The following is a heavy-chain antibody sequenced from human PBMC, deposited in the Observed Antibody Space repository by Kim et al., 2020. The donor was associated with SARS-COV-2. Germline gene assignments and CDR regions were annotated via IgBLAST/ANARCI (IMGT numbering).Heavy chain of an antibody. CDR3: AKRWLLGTSSDFYFNY. D-gene: IGHD5-12*01. J-gene: IGHJ4*02. CDR1: GFTFNNYA. CDR2: ISGSGGVT. Sequence: GGSLRLSCAASGFTFNNYAMSWVRQAPGKGLEWVSLISGSGGVTYYADSVKGRFTISRDNSKNTLYLQMNSLGAEDTAIYYCAKRWLLGTSSDFYFNYWGQGTLVTVSS. V-gene: IGHV3-23*01.